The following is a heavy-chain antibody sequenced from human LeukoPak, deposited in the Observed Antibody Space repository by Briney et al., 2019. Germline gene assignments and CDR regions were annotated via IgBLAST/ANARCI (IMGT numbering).Heavy chain of an antibody. V-gene: IGHV1-2*04. CDR2: INPNSGGT. J-gene: IGHJ4*02. Sequence: ASVKVSCKASGYTFTGYYMHWVRQAPGQGLEWMGWINPNSGGTNYTQKFQGWVTMTRDTPISTAYMELSRLTSDDTAVYYCARDLTAAADCDYWGQGTLVTVSS. CDR1: GYTFTGYY. D-gene: IGHD6-13*01. CDR3: ARDLTAAADCDY.